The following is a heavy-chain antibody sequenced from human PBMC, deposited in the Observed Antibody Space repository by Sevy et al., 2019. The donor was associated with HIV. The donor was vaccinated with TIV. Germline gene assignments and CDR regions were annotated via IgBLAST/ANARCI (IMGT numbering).Heavy chain of an antibody. Sequence: GGSLRLSCAASGFTFSSYAMHWVRQAPGKGLEWVAVISYDGSNKYYADSVKGRFTISRDNSKNTLYLQMNSLRAEDTAVYYWARDLSSGGYDYWGQGTLVTVSS. CDR2: ISYDGSNK. J-gene: IGHJ4*02. D-gene: IGHD6-19*01. CDR3: ARDLSSGGYDY. V-gene: IGHV3-30-3*01. CDR1: GFTFSSYA.